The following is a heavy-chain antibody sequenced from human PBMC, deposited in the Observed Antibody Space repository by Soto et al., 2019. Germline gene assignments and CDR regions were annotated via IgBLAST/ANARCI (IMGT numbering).Heavy chain of an antibody. Sequence: QVQLVESGGGVVQPGRSLRLSCAASGFTFSSYGMHWVRQAPGKGLEWVAVISYDGSNKYYADSVKGRFTISRDNSKNTLYLQMNSLRAEDTAVYYCAKDSANGAYCRGDCYEYFDYWGQGTLVTVSS. CDR1: GFTFSSYG. CDR3: AKDSANGAYCRGDCYEYFDY. CDR2: ISYDGSNK. V-gene: IGHV3-30*18. J-gene: IGHJ4*02. D-gene: IGHD2-21*02.